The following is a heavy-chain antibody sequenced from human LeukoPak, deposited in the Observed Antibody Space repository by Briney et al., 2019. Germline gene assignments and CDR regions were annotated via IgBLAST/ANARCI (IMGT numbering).Heavy chain of an antibody. CDR1: GFTFSDYY. V-gene: IGHV3-11*04. CDR3: ARAGYYGSGSYYNPDPHYYHYGMDV. CDR2: ISSTGSTI. D-gene: IGHD3-10*01. J-gene: IGHJ6*02. Sequence: PRGSLRLSCAASGFTFSDYYMSWIRQAPGKGLEWVSYISSTGSTIFYADSVKGRFIISRDNSKNTLYLQMNSLRAEDTAVYYCARAGYYGSGSYYNPDPHYYHYGMDVWGQGTTVTVSS.